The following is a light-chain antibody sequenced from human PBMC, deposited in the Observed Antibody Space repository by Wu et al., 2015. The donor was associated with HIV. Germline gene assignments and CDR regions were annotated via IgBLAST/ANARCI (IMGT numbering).Light chain of an antibody. CDR3: QQRRYWPLYT. Sequence: EIVLTQFPATLSLSPGERATLSCRASQSVASFLAWYQQKPGQAPRLLIYDASNWATGIPARFSGSGSGTDFTLTISSLEPEDFAVYYCQQRRYWPLYTFGLGDQAGDQT. CDR2: DAS. J-gene: IGKJ2*01. V-gene: IGKV3-11*01. CDR1: QSVASF.